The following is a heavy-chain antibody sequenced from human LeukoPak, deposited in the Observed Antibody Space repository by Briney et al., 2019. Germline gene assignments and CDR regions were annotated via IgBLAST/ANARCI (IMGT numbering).Heavy chain of an antibody. Sequence: GGSLRLSCAASGFTFSNYGIHWVRQAPGKGLEWVAVISYDGSNKYYADSVKGRFTISRDNSKNTLYLQMNSLRAEDTAVYYCARGHGYSGYASFDYWGQGTLVTVSS. V-gene: IGHV3-30*03. D-gene: IGHD5-12*01. CDR3: ARGHGYSGYASFDY. CDR2: ISYDGSNK. J-gene: IGHJ4*02. CDR1: GFTFSNYG.